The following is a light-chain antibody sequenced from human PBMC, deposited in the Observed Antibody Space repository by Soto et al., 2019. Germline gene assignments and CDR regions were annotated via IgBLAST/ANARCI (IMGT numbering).Light chain of an antibody. CDR3: SSYTGSSTLVV. CDR1: SSDVGGYNY. J-gene: IGLJ2*01. V-gene: IGLV2-14*01. CDR2: DVS. Sequence: QPVLPQPASVSGSPGQSITISCTGTSSDVGGYNYVSWYQQHPGKAPKLMIYDVSNRPSGVSNRFSGSKSGNTASLTISGLQADDEAEYYCSSYTGSSTLVVFGGGTKVTVL.